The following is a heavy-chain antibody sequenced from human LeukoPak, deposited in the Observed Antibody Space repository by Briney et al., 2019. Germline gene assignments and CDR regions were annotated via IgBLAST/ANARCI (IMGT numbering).Heavy chain of an antibody. J-gene: IGHJ4*02. CDR1: GITFRNFT. CDR3: GKDHWLEFDY. CDR2: ISGSGDST. D-gene: IGHD3-9*01. V-gene: IGHV3-23*01. Sequence: GGSLRLSCAASGITFRNFTMNWVRQAPGMGLEWVSAISGSGDSTYYADSVRGRFTISTDNSKNTLYLQMDRLRAEDTAIYYCGKDHWLEFDYWGQGTRVTVSS.